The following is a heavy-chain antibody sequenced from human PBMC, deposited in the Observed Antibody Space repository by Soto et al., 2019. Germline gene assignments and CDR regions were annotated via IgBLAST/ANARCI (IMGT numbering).Heavy chain of an antibody. CDR2: HYSGGST. D-gene: IGHD1-26*01. J-gene: IGHJ5*02. V-gene: IGHV3-53*01. Sequence: GGSLRLSCAISGFSVSSNYLSWVRQAPGKGLEWVSVHYSGGSTYYADSVQGRFTISRDKSNNTLYLQMRRVRAEDTAVYFCARHRHPRGTVGATSPLDPWGQGTQVTV. CDR1: GFSVSSNY. CDR3: ARHRHPRGTVGATSPLDP.